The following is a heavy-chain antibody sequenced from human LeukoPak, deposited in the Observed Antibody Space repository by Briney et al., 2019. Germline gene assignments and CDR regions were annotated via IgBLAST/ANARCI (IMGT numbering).Heavy chain of an antibody. CDR1: GFTFSSYG. CDR2: ISYDGSNK. J-gene: IGHJ4*02. D-gene: IGHD3-10*01. CDR3: AKDWHGSGSYYNVGY. V-gene: IGHV3-30*18. Sequence: GGSLRLSCAASGFTFSSYGMHWVRQAPGKGLEWVAVISYDGSNKYYADSVKGRFTISRDNSKNTLYLQMNSLRAEDTAVYCCAKDWHGSGSYYNVGYWGQGTLVTVSS.